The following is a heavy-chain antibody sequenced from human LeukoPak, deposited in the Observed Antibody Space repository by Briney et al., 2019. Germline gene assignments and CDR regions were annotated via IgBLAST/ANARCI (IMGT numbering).Heavy chain of an antibody. D-gene: IGHD3-22*01. J-gene: IGHJ4*02. CDR1: GYTLTELS. Sequence: ASVKVSCKVSGYTLTELSIHWVRQAPGKGLEWMGGFDPEDGETIYAQKFQDRVTMTEDTSTDTAYMELSSLRSEDTAVYYCAASRDSSGYYIRDYWGQGTLVTVSS. CDR2: FDPEDGET. V-gene: IGHV1-24*01. CDR3: AASRDSSGYYIRDY.